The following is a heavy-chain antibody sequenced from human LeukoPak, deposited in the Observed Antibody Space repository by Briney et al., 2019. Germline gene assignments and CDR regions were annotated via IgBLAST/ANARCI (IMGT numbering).Heavy chain of an antibody. CDR3: ARGGSSSWYSQFDY. D-gene: IGHD6-13*01. V-gene: IGHV3-7*03. CDR1: GFTFSSYW. CDR2: IKQDGSEK. Sequence: GGSLRLSCAASGFTFSSYWMSWVRQAPGKGLEWVANIKQDGSEKYYVDSVKGRFTISRDNAKNSLYLQMNSLRAEDTALYHCARGGSSSWYSQFDYWSQGTLVTVSS. J-gene: IGHJ4*02.